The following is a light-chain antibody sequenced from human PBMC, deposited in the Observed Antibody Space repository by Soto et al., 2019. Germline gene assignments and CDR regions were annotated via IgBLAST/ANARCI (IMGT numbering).Light chain of an antibody. CDR2: DAS. CDR1: QSVSRY. V-gene: IGKV3-11*01. CDR3: QQRSNWPPT. J-gene: IGKJ4*01. Sequence: EIVLTQSPATLSLSPGERATLSCRASQSVSRYLAWYQQKPGQAPRLLIYDASNRATGIPARFSGSGSGTDFTLTISSLEPEDFAVYNCQQRSNWPPTFGGGTKVEIK.